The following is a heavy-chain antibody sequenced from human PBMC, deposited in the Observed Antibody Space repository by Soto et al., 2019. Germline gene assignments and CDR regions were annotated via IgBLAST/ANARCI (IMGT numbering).Heavy chain of an antibody. V-gene: IGHV3-23*01. J-gene: IGHJ4*02. D-gene: IGHD4-4*01. Sequence: PGGSLRLSCAASGFTFSTYAMTWVRQAPGKGLEWVSSISGDGGGSYYADSVKGRFTISRDNSKNTLYLQINSLRAEDTAVYYCPKILTQHSNSGYWGQGT. CDR2: ISGDGGGS. CDR3: PKILTQHSNSGY. CDR1: GFTFSTYA.